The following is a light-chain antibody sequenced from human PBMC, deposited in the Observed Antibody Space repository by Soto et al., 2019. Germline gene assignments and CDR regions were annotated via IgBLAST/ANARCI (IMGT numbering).Light chain of an antibody. CDR2: DAS. J-gene: IGKJ1*01. CDR3: QQRYNWPPT. V-gene: IGKV3-11*01. CDR1: QYVSSF. Sequence: EIVLTQSPATLSLSPGERSTLSCRASQYVSSFLAWYQQKAGQAPRLLIYDASHRATGIPARFSGSGSGTDFTLTINSLEPEDFALYYCQQRYNWPPTFGQGTKMDI.